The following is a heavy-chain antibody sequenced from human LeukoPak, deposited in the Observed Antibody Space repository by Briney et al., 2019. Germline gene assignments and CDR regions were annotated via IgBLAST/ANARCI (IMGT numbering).Heavy chain of an antibody. V-gene: IGHV1-24*01. Sequence: GASVKVSCKVSGYTLTELSIHWVRQAPGKGLQWMGRFDPKDGETIYAQKFQGRVTMTEDTSTNTAYMELSSLRSEDTAVYYCATEGAYYDGSGYSDYWGQGTLVTVSS. J-gene: IGHJ4*02. CDR1: GYTLTELS. CDR2: FDPKDGET. CDR3: ATEGAYYDGSGYSDY. D-gene: IGHD3-22*01.